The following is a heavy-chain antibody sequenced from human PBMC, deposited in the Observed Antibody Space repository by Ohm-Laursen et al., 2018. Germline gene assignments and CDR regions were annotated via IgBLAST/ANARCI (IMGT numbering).Heavy chain of an antibody. Sequence: PTQTLPLTCTFSGLSLSTSGVGVGWIRQPPGKALEWLALIYWDDDKRFSPSLKSRLTITKDTSKNQVVLTMTNMDPVDTATYYCAHLAAPRGPIDYWGQGTLVTVSS. V-gene: IGHV2-5*02. D-gene: IGHD6-6*01. CDR2: IYWDDDK. J-gene: IGHJ4*02. CDR3: AHLAAPRGPIDY. CDR1: GLSLSTSGVG.